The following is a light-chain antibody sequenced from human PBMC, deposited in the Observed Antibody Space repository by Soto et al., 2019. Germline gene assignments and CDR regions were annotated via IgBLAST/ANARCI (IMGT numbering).Light chain of an antibody. Sequence: AIRMTQSPFSLSASVGDRVTITCWASQGISSYLAWYQQKPAKAPKLFIYYASSLKSGVPSRLSGSGSGTDYTLTISSLQPEDFATYWCQQFHSYPRTFGQGNKVDI. CDR3: QQFHSYPRT. CDR2: YAS. V-gene: IGKV1D-43*01. CDR1: QGISSY. J-gene: IGKJ1*01.